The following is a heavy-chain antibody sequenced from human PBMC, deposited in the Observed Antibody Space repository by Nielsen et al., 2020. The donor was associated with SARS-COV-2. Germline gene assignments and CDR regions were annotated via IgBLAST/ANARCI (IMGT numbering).Heavy chain of an antibody. Sequence: ASVKVSCKASGYTFSTYGITWVRQAPGQGLEWMGWIRVHSGDANYAQNLQGRVTMTTDTSTNTAYMELRSLTSGDTAVYYCAREGFGGGTTDYWGQGTLVTVSS. J-gene: IGHJ4*02. CDR3: AREGFGGGTTDY. V-gene: IGHV1-18*01. D-gene: IGHD1-14*01. CDR1: GYTFSTYG. CDR2: IRVHSGDA.